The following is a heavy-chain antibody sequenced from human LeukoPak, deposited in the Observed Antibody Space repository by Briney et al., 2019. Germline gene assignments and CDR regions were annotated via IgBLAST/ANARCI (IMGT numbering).Heavy chain of an antibody. V-gene: IGHV4-59*01. J-gene: IGHJ6*02. D-gene: IGHD3-10*01. CDR2: IYYSGST. Sequence: SETLSLTCTVSGGSISSYYWSWIRQPAGKGLEWIGYIYYSGSTNYNPSLKSRVTISVDTSKNQFSLKLSSVTAADTAVYYCARDPGYHGSGSYYNYYYYGMDVWGQGTTVTVSS. CDR1: GGSISSYY. CDR3: ARDPGYHGSGSYYNYYYYGMDV.